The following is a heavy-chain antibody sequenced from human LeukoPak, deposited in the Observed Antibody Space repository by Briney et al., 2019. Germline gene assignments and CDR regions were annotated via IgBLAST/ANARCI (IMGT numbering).Heavy chain of an antibody. J-gene: IGHJ4*02. D-gene: IGHD3-22*01. CDR1: GFTFSDYY. Sequence: GGSLRLSCAASGFTFSDYYMSWIRQAPGKGLEWVSYISSSGSTIYYADSVKGRFTISRDNAKNSLYLQINSLRAEDTAVYYCARDLEAYYDSSGYYVDYWGQGTLVTVSS. CDR2: ISSSGSTI. CDR3: ARDLEAYYDSSGYYVDY. V-gene: IGHV3-11*01.